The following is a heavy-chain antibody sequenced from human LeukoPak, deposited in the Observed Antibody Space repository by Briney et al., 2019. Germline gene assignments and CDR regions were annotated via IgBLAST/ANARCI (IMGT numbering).Heavy chain of an antibody. Sequence: GGSLRLSCAASGFTFDDYAMHWVRQAPGKCLEWVSLVSGDGDSTYYADSVRGRFTISRDNAKNSLYLQMNSLRAEDTAVYYCARDLIRDYSNYPKENWFDPRGQGTLVTVSS. CDR1: GFTFDDYA. V-gene: IGHV3-43*02. CDR2: VSGDGDST. J-gene: IGHJ5*02. CDR3: ARDLIRDYSNYPKENWFDP. D-gene: IGHD4-11*01.